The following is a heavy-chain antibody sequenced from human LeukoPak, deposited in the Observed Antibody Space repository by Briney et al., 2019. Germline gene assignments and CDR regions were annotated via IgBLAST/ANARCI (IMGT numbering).Heavy chain of an antibody. Sequence: PGGSLRLSCAASGFTFSSYAMSWVRQAPVKGLEWVSGISGSGGSTYYADSVKGRFTISRDNSKNTLYLQMNGLRAEDTAVYYCAKTPVSYSSGWSTFAYWAQGPLVPVPS. D-gene: IGHD6-19*01. V-gene: IGHV3-23*01. CDR1: GFTFSSYA. CDR3: AKTPVSYSSGWSTFAY. CDR2: ISGSGGST. J-gene: IGHJ4*02.